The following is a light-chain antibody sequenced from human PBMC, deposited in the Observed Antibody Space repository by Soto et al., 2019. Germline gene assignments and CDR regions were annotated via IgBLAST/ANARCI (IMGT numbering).Light chain of an antibody. CDR2: GAS. V-gene: IGKV1-27*01. Sequence: DIQMTQSPSSLSASVGDRVTITCRASQDIASLLAWYQQTPGKVPKLLIYGASTLQSGVPSRFSGSGSGTDFTLTISRLEPEDFAVYYCQQYGSSPGLYTFGQGTKLEI. CDR1: QDIASL. CDR3: QQYGSSPGLYT. J-gene: IGKJ2*01.